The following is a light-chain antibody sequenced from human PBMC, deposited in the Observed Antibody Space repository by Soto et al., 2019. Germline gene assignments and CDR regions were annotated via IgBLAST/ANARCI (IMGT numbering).Light chain of an antibody. CDR2: EVS. V-gene: IGLV2-18*02. CDR3: SSYTISSTYV. Sequence: QSALTQPPSVSWSPGHSVTISCTGNSSDVGSDNRVSWYQQPPGTAPKLMIYEVSNRPSGVPDRFSGSKSGNTASLTISGLQAEDEADYYCSSYTISSTYVFGTGTKVTVL. J-gene: IGLJ1*01. CDR1: SSDVGSDNR.